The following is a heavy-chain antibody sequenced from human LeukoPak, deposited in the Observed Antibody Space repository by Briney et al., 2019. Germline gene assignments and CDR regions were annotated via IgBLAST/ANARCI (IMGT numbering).Heavy chain of an antibody. J-gene: IGHJ3*02. CDR1: GGSISSSSYY. V-gene: IGHV4-39*01. CDR2: IYYSGNT. CDR3: ARQGLIVGATRDAFDI. Sequence: PSETLSLTCTVSGGSISSSSYYWGWIRQPPGKGLEWIGSIYYSGNTYYNPALKSRVTISVDTSKNQFSLKLSSVTAADTAVYYCARQGLIVGATRDAFDIWGQGTMVTVSS. D-gene: IGHD1-26*01.